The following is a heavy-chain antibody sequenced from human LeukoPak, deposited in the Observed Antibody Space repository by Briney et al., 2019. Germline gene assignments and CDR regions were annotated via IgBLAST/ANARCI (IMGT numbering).Heavy chain of an antibody. CDR1: GGSISSSNW. D-gene: IGHD2-2*01. V-gene: IGHV4-4*02. CDR3: ARAEDIVGVPAAMFSYYYYGMDV. CDR2: FYHSGST. Sequence: SGTLSLTCAVSGGSISSSNWWSWVRQPPGKGLEWIGEFYHSGSTNYNPSLKSRVTISVYKSKNQFALKLSSVTAADTAVYYCARAEDIVGVPAAMFSYYYYGMDVWGQGTTVTVSS. J-gene: IGHJ6*02.